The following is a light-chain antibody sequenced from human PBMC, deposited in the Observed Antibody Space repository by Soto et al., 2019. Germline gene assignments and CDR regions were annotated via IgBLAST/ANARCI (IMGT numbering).Light chain of an antibody. CDR3: QQSYGTPIT. J-gene: IGKJ5*01. CDR2: AAS. CDR1: QGISSY. Sequence: IQFTQSPASLSASVGDRVTITCRASQGISSYLAWYQQKPGKAPKLLIYAASTLQSGVPSRFSGSGSGTEFTLTISSLQPEDFATYYCQQSYGTPITFGQGTRLEI. V-gene: IGKV1-9*01.